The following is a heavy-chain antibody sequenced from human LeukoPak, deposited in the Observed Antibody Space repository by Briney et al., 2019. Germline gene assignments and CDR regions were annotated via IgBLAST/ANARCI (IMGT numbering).Heavy chain of an antibody. CDR2: ITSTSRYI. Sequence: GGSLRLSCAASGFTFSIYSMNWVRQAPGKGLEWVSSITSTSRYIYYGDSVKGRFTISRDNAKNSLYLQMNSLRAEDTAVYYCARDQGSGYDLVPYYDYYMDVWGKGTTVTVSS. J-gene: IGHJ6*03. D-gene: IGHD5-12*01. CDR1: GFTFSIYS. V-gene: IGHV3-21*01. CDR3: ARDQGSGYDLVPYYDYYMDV.